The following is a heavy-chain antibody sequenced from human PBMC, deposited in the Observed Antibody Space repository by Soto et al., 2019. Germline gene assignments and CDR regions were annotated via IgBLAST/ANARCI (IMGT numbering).Heavy chain of an antibody. CDR2: TRNKANSYTT. CDR3: AREGGSSTRVPLPLRDYYYMDV. D-gene: IGHD2-2*01. Sequence: GGSLRLSCAASGFTFSDHYMDWVRQAPGKGLEWVGRTRNKANSYTTEYAASVKGRFTISRDDSKNLLYLQRNSLKTADTAVYYCAREGGSSTRVPLPLRDYYYMDVWGKGTTVTVSS. CDR1: GFTFSDHY. J-gene: IGHJ6*03. V-gene: IGHV3-72*01.